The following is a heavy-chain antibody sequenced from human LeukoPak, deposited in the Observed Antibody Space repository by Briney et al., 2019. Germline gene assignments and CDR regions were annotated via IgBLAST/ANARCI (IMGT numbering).Heavy chain of an antibody. V-gene: IGHV3-33*06. D-gene: IGHD5-24*01. CDR1: GFTFSSYG. Sequence: GWSLPLSCAASGFTFSSYGMHWVRQAPGKGLEWVAVIWYDGSKKYYADSVQGRFTISRDNSKNTLYLQMNSLRAEDTAVYYCAKDSRDGYITGLDYWGQGTLVTVSS. CDR2: IWYDGSKK. CDR3: AKDSRDGYITGLDY. J-gene: IGHJ4*02.